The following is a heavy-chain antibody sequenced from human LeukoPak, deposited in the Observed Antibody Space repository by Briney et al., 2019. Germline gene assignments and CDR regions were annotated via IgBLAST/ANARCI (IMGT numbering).Heavy chain of an antibody. V-gene: IGHV4-61*01. CDR3: ARTNFRNNWFDP. Sequence: SETLSLTCTVSGGSVSSGSYYWSWIRQPPGKGLEWLGYIYYSGSTNYNPSLKSRVTIPVDTSKSQFSLKLSSVTAADTAVYYCARTNFRNNWFDPWGQATLVTVSS. CDR1: GGSVSSGSYY. D-gene: IGHD1-7*01. CDR2: IYYSGST. J-gene: IGHJ5*02.